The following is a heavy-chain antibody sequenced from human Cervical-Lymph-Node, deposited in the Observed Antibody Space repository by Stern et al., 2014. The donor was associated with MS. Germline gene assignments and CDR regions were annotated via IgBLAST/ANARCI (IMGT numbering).Heavy chain of an antibody. CDR1: GYTFTSSS. CDR3: ARGQRYFDY. Sequence: VQLVESGPEEKKTGASGKLSCKAPGYTFTSSSMHWVRQAPGQGLEWMGIINPSGDSTTYAPKFQGRVTMTRDTSSTKVYMELSSLGPEDTAVYYCARGQRYFDYWGQGTLVTVSS. J-gene: IGHJ4*02. CDR2: INPSGDST. V-gene: IGHV1-46*01.